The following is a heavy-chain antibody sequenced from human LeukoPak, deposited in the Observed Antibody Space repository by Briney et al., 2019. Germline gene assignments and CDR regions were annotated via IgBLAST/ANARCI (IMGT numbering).Heavy chain of an antibody. CDR1: GFTFSSYG. CDR3: ANQRYSSSWYAPHYYYYYGMDV. D-gene: IGHD6-13*01. V-gene: IGHV3-30*18. J-gene: IGHJ6*02. Sequence: GGSLRLSCAASGFTFSSYGMHWVRQAPGKGLEWVAVISYDGSNKYYADSVKGRFTISRDNSKNTLYLQMNSLRAEDTAVYYCANQRYSSSWYAPHYYYYYGMDVWGQGTTVTVSS. CDR2: ISYDGSNK.